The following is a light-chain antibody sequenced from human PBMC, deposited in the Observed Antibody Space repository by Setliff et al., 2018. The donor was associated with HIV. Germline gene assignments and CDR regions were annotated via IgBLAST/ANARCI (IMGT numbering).Light chain of an antibody. CDR1: SFNIGGNY. V-gene: IGLV1-47*01. CDR3: ASWDDTLNSFV. J-gene: IGLJ1*01. CDR2: RDD. Sequence: QSVLTQPPSASGTPGQRVAISCSGASFNIGGNYVYWYQQLPGMAPKLLIHRDDQRPSGVPDRFSGSKSGSSASLVISGLRSEDDADYYCASWDDTLNSFVFGTGTKVTVL.